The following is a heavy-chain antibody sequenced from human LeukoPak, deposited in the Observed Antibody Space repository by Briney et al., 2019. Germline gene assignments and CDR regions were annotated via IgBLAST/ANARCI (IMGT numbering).Heavy chain of an antibody. J-gene: IGHJ5*02. V-gene: IGHV4-34*01. CDR3: ARGLLSLWFGESPGP. Sequence: SEPLSLTCAVYGGSFSGYYWSWIRQPPGKGLEWIGEINHSGSTNYNSSLKSRVTISVDTSKNQFSLKLRSVTAADTAVYYCARGLLSLWFGESPGPCGQGTLVTVSS. CDR2: INHSGST. CDR1: GGSFSGYY. D-gene: IGHD3-10*01.